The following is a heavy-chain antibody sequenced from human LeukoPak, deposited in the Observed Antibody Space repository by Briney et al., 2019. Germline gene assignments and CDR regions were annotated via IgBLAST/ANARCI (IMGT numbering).Heavy chain of an antibody. CDR2: ISTSSGYT. Sequence: GGSLRLSCTASGFXFSDSYINWICQAPGKGPEWISLISTSSGYTDYADSVKGRFTISRDNAKNSLYLQMDSLRVEDTAMYYCAYESSGYHQRSDAFDIWGRGTVVIVSS. CDR3: AYESSGYHQRSDAFDI. D-gene: IGHD3-22*01. V-gene: IGHV3-11*06. J-gene: IGHJ3*02. CDR1: GFXFSDSY.